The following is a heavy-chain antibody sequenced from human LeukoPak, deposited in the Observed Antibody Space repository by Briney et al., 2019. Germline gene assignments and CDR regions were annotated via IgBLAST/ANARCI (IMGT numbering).Heavy chain of an antibody. CDR3: ARDQGQLWTNYYYYYMDV. CDR2: INPNSGGT. V-gene: IGHV1-2*02. D-gene: IGHD5-18*01. CDR1: GYTFTGYY. Sequence: GASVKVSCKASGYTFTGYYMHWVRQAPGQGLEWMGCINPNSGGTNYAQKFQGRVTMTRDTSISTAYMELSRLRSDDTAVYYCARDQGQLWTNYYYYYMDVWGKGTTVTVSS. J-gene: IGHJ6*03.